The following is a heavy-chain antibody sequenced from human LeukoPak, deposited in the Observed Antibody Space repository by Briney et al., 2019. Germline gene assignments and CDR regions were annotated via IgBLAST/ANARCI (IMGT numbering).Heavy chain of an antibody. J-gene: IGHJ4*02. V-gene: IGHV1-2*02. CDR2: INPNSGGT. CDR1: GGTFSSYA. CDR3: ARETKYYDILTGYYSDFDY. Sequence: GSSVKVSCKASGGTFSSYAISWVRQAPGQGLEWMGWINPNSGGTNYAQKFQGRVTMTRDTSISTAYMELRSLRSDDTAVYYCARETKYYDILTGYYSDFDYWGQGTLVTVSS. D-gene: IGHD3-9*01.